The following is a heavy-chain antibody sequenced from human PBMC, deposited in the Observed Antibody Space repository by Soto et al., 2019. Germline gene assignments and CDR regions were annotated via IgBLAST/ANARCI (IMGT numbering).Heavy chain of an antibody. V-gene: IGHV1-58*01. D-gene: IGHD1-26*01. CDR1: GFTFTSSA. J-gene: IGHJ3*02. Sequence: SVKVSCKASGFTFTSSAVQWVRQARGQRLEWIGWIVVGSGNTNYAQKFQERVTITRDMSTSTAYMELSRLRSDDTAVYYCARETIVGATQWPNAFDIWGQGTMVTVS. CDR2: IVVGSGNT. CDR3: ARETIVGATQWPNAFDI.